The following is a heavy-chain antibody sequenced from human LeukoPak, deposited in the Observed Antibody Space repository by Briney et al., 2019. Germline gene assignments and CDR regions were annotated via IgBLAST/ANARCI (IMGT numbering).Heavy chain of an antibody. D-gene: IGHD2-2*01. CDR1: GFGFSGAW. CDR2: IKSDGST. J-gene: IGHJ6*03. V-gene: IGHV3-74*01. CDR3: ARVLIGTSTHYYYYIDV. Sequence: GGSLRLSCAASGFGFSGAWMHWVRQAPGKGLVWVSIIKSDGSTIYADSVKGRFTISRDNAENSLYLQMNGLRAEDTALYYCARVLIGTSTHYYYYIDVWGQGTTVTVSS.